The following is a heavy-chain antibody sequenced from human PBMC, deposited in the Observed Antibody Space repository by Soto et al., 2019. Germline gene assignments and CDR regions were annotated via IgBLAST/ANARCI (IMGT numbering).Heavy chain of an antibody. D-gene: IGHD6-19*01. CDR2: ISYDGSNK. Sequence: QVQLVESGGGVVQPGRSLRLSCAASGFTFSNFAMHWVRQAPGKGLEWVAVISYDGSNKYYADSVKGRFTISRDNSKNTLYLQMNSLRAEDTAVYYCARSSSGWSTYFDSWGQGTLVTVSS. V-gene: IGHV3-30-3*01. J-gene: IGHJ4*02. CDR1: GFTFSNFA. CDR3: ARSSSGWSTYFDS.